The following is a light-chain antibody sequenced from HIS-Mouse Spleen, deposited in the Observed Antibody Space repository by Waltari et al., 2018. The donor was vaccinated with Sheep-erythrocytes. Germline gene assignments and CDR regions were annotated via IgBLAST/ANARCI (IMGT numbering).Light chain of an antibody. CDR1: SSDVGGYNY. CDR2: DVS. Sequence: QSALTQPRSVSGSPGQSVTISCTGTSSDVGGYNYVSWYQQHPGKAPKLMIYDVSKRPSGVPDRFSGSKSGNTASLTISGLQAEDEAVYYCCSYAGSYTFWVFGGGTKLTVL. V-gene: IGLV2-11*01. CDR3: CSYAGSYTFWV. J-gene: IGLJ3*02.